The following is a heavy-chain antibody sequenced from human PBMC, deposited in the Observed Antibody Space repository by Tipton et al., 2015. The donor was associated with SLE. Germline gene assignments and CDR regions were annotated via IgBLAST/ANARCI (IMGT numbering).Heavy chain of an antibody. CDR1: GFTFSSYW. D-gene: IGHD5-24*01. J-gene: IGHJ4*02. CDR2: INSDGSST. V-gene: IGHV3-74*01. CDR3: ARVRYGLVLDY. Sequence: GSLRLSCAASGFTFSSYWMHWVRQAPGKGLVWVSRINSDGSSTSYADSVKGRFTISRDNAKNTLYLQMNSLRAEDTAVYYCARVRYGLVLDYWGQGTLVTVSS.